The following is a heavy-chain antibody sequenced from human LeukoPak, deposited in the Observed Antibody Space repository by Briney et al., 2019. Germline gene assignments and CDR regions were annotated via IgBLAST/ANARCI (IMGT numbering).Heavy chain of an antibody. J-gene: IGHJ4*02. V-gene: IGHV3-21*01. CDR3: ASREEWELLYYFDY. CDR2: ISSSSSYI. CDR1: VVTFSIYS. D-gene: IGHD1-26*01. Sequence: GGSLRLSCAASVVTFSIYSMNWVRQAPGKGLEWVSSISSSSSYIYYADTVKGRFTISRDNAKNSLCLQMNSMRAEVTTVYYCASREEWELLYYFDYWGQGTLVTVSS.